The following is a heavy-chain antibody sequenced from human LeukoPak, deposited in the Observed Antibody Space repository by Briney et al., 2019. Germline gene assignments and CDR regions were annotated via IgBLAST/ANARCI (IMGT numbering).Heavy chain of an antibody. V-gene: IGHV5-51*01. CDR3: ARSNSYGFNAFDI. CDR2: IYPGDSDT. J-gene: IGHJ3*02. Sequence: RGESLKISCKGSGYSFTSYWIGWVRQMPGKGLAWMGIIYPGDSDTRYSPSFQGQVTISADKSISTAYLQWSSLKASDTAMYYCARSNSYGFNAFDIWGQGTMVTVSS. D-gene: IGHD5-18*01. CDR1: GYSFTSYW.